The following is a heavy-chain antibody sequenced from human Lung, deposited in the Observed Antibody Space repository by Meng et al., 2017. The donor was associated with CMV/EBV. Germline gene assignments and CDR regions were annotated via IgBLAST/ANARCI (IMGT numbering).Heavy chain of an antibody. CDR1: GFTFSSYW. CDR3: ARVFDYDFWSGYYTNGLDF. J-gene: IGHJ6*02. CDR2: INSDVSST. D-gene: IGHD3-3*01. Sequence: SLRLSRAASGFTFSSYWMHWVRQAPGKGLLWVSRINSDVSSTSYADPVKGRFTISRDNAKNTLYLQMNSLRAEDTAVYYCARVFDYDFWSGYYTNGLDFWGQGTRVTVSS. V-gene: IGHV3-74*01.